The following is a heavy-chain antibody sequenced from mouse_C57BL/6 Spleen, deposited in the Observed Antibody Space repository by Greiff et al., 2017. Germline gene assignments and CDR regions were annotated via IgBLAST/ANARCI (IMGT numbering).Heavy chain of an antibody. D-gene: IGHD3-1*01. V-gene: IGHV1-82*01. CDR1: GYAFSSSW. CDR3: ARSGPGDYFDY. CDR2: IYPGDGDT. Sequence: VQLQQSGPELVKPGASVKISCKASGYAFSSSWMNWVKQRPGKGLEWIGRIYPGDGDTNYNGKFKGKATLTADKSSSTAYTQLSSLTSEDSAVYCCARSGPGDYFDYWGQGTTLTVSS. J-gene: IGHJ2*01.